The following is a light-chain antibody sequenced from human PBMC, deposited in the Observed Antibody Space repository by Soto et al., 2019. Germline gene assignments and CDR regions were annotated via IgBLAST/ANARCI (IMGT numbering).Light chain of an antibody. Sequence: ELVLTQSPGTLSLSPGERATLSCRASQRLSSNYLAWFQQKPGQAPRLLIYGASSRATGIPDRFSGSGSGTDFTLTIPRLEPEDFAVYYCLQYGSSVWTFGQGTKVDIK. CDR1: QRLSSNY. CDR2: GAS. J-gene: IGKJ1*01. CDR3: LQYGSSVWT. V-gene: IGKV3-20*01.